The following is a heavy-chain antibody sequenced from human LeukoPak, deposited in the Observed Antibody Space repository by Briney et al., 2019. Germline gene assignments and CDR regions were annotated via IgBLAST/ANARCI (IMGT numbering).Heavy chain of an antibody. CDR2: LYCSGSI. V-gene: IGHV4-39*01. Sequence: PSETLSLTCTVSGASITSRGSCWGWLRQPPGKGLEWIGSLYCSGSIYYNPSLKSRVTISVDTSKNQFSLKLNSVSAADTAVYYCARRKKGGTCHIDYWGQGTLVTVAS. CDR3: ARRKKGGTCHIDY. J-gene: IGHJ4*02. CDR1: GASITSRGSC.